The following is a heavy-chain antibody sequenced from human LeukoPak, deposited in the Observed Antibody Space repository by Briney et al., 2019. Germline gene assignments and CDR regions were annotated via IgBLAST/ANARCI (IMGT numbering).Heavy chain of an antibody. J-gene: IGHJ4*02. V-gene: IGHV3-9*01. CDR3: AKDSPDSSSWYYFDY. D-gene: IGHD6-13*01. CDR2: ISWNSGSI. CDR1: GFTFDDYA. Sequence: GRSLRLSCAASGFTFDDYAMHWVRQAPGKGLEWVSGISWNSGSIGYADSVKGRFTISRDNAKNSLYLQMNSLRAEDTALYYCAKDSPDSSSWYYFDYWGQGTLVTVSS.